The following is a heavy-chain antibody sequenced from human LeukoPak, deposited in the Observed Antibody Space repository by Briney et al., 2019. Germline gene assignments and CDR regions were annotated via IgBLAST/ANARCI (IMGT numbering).Heavy chain of an antibody. CDR1: GFTFSNYA. CDR2: ISGSGDEA. J-gene: IGHJ5*02. V-gene: IGHV3-23*01. Sequence: GGSLRLSCAASGFTFSNYAMNWVRQAPGKGLEWVSSISGSGDEAHHADSVKGRFTISGDNSKNTLYLQMNSLRAEDTALYYCAKGGAISGWYWFDPWGQGTLVTVSS. CDR3: AKGGAISGWYWFDP. D-gene: IGHD6-19*01.